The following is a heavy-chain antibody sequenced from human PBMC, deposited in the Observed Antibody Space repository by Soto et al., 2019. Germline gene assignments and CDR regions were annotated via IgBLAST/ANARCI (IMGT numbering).Heavy chain of an antibody. V-gene: IGHV1-69*01. D-gene: IGHD3-10*01. J-gene: IGHJ6*02. CDR3: ARALRGGSTFPMDV. CDR2: IIPLSDKP. CDR1: GGSFSTSS. Sequence: QEQLVQSGAEVKKPGSSVKVSCKASGGSFSTSSFSWVRQAPGQGFEWLGGIIPLSDKPTYAQKFQGRVTITADAFTRTTYIDLTSLRSEDTAIYYCARALRGGSTFPMDVWGQGTAVTVSS.